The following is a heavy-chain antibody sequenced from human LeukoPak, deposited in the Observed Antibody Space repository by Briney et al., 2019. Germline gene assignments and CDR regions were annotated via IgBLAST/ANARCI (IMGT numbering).Heavy chain of an antibody. Sequence: PGGSLRLSCAASGFTYTSHTMNWVRQAPGKGLEWVSVIYSGGSTYYADSVKGRFTISRDNSKNTLYLQMNSLRAEDTAVYYCATASGLRYFDWFPNFDYWGQGTLVTVSS. CDR3: ATASGLRYFDWFPNFDY. J-gene: IGHJ4*02. CDR2: IYSGGST. V-gene: IGHV3-53*01. CDR1: GFTYTSHT. D-gene: IGHD3-9*01.